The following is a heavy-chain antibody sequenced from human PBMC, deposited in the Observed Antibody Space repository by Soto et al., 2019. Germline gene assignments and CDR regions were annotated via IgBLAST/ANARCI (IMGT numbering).Heavy chain of an antibody. J-gene: IGHJ4*02. D-gene: IGHD2-21*02. Sequence: LRLSCAASGFTFSSYAMSWVRQAPGKGLEWVSAISGSGGSTYYADSVKGRFTISRDNSKNTLYLQMNSLRAEDTAVYYCAKDLAYCGGDCGTYWGQGTLVTVSS. CDR1: GFTFSSYA. CDR2: ISGSGGST. V-gene: IGHV3-23*01. CDR3: AKDLAYCGGDCGTY.